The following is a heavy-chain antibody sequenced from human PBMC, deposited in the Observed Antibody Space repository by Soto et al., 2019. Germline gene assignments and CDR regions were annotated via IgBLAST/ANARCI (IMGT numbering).Heavy chain of an antibody. Sequence: GASVKVSCKVSGYTLTELSMHWVRQAPGKGLEWMGGFDPEDGETIYAQKFQGRVTMTEDTSTDTAYMELSSLRSEDTAVYYCATVRLRLGELSLFTWFDPWGPGTLVTFSS. CDR1: GYTLTELS. D-gene: IGHD3-16*02. V-gene: IGHV1-24*01. CDR2: FDPEDGET. CDR3: ATVRLRLGELSLFTWFDP. J-gene: IGHJ5*02.